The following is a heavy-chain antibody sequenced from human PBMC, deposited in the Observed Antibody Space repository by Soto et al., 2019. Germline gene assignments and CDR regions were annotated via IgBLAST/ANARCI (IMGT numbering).Heavy chain of an antibody. CDR1: GFTFSSYA. D-gene: IGHD6-6*01. CDR2: ISYDGSNK. V-gene: IGHV3-30-3*01. CDR3: ARDYSEYSSSYFDY. J-gene: IGHJ4*02. Sequence: GGSLRLSCAASGFTFSSYAMHWVRQAPGKGLEWVAVISYDGSNKYYADSVKGRFTISRDNSKNTLYLQMNSLRAEDTAMYYCARDYSEYSSSYFDYWGQGTLVTVSS.